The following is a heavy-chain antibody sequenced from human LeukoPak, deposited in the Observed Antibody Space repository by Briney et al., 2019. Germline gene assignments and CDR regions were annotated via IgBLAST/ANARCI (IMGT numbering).Heavy chain of an antibody. J-gene: IGHJ5*02. Sequence: GGPLRLSCAASGFTLSPYGMNWVRQAPGKGLEWVSDISSSSTYIYYADSVKGRFNISRDNSKSTLFLQMNSLRVEDTAVYYCARGGIAVAGDDLWGQGTLVTVSA. CDR1: GFTLSPYG. CDR3: ARGGIAVAGDDL. D-gene: IGHD6-19*01. CDR2: ISSSSTYI. V-gene: IGHV3-21*01.